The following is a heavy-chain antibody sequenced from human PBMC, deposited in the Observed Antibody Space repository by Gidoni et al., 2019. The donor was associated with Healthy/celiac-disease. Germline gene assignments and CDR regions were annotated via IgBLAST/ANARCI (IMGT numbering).Heavy chain of an antibody. CDR1: GFTFRRYS. V-gene: IGHV3-48*01. Sequence: EVQLVVSGGGLVQPGGSLRLSCAASGFTFRRYSMNWVRQAPGKGLEWVSYISSSSSTIYYADSVKGRFTISRDNAKNSLYLQMNSLRAEDTAVYYCARGDGKGYSSSWYDYWGQGTLVTVSS. D-gene: IGHD6-13*01. CDR2: ISSSSSTI. CDR3: ARGDGKGYSSSWYDY. J-gene: IGHJ4*02.